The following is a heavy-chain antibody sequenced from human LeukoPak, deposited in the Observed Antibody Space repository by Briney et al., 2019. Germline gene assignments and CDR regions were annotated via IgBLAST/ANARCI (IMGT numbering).Heavy chain of an antibody. CDR1: GGSISSSNW. Sequence: SETLSLTCAVSGGSISSSNWWSWVRQPPGKGLEWIGEIYHSGSTNYNPSLKSRVTISGDKSKNQFSLKLNSVTAADTAVYYCARGSDIVATIASWFDPWGQGTLVTVSS. CDR3: ARGSDIVATIASWFDP. V-gene: IGHV4-4*02. CDR2: IYHSGST. J-gene: IGHJ5*02. D-gene: IGHD5-12*01.